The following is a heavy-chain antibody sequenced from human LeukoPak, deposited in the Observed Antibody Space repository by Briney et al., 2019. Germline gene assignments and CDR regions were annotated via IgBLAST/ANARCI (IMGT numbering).Heavy chain of an antibody. CDR3: ARASGATVTTPFDY. V-gene: IGHV4-39*07. D-gene: IGHD4-11*01. J-gene: IGHJ4*02. CDR2: IYYSGST. CDR1: GGSISSSSYY. Sequence: SETLSLTCTVSGGSISSSSYYWGWIRQPPGKGLEWIGSIYYSGSTYYNPSLRSRVTISVDTSKNQFSLKLSSVTAADTAVYYCARASGATVTTPFDYWGQGTLVTVSS.